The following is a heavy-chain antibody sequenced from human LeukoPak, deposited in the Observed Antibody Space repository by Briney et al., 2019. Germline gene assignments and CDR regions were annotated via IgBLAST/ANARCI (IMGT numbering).Heavy chain of an antibody. CDR1: GFTFSSYS. J-gene: IGHJ4*02. Sequence: GGSLRLSCAASGFTFSSYSMNWVRQAPGKGLEWVASIKQDGSEKSYVDSVKGRFTISRDNAKNSPYLQMNSLRAEDTAVYYCARGGYQLLWYWGQGTLVTVSS. D-gene: IGHD2-2*01. CDR3: ARGGYQLLWY. CDR2: IKQDGSEK. V-gene: IGHV3-7*04.